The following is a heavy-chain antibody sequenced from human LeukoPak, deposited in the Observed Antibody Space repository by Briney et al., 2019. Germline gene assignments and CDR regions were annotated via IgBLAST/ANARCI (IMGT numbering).Heavy chain of an antibody. V-gene: IGHV1-46*01. CDR3: ATASADYGDFDY. J-gene: IGHJ4*02. D-gene: IGHD4-17*01. Sequence: GASVKVSCKRSGYTFTSYVMHWGGQAPGQGLDWMGIINPSGGSTSYAQKFQGRVTMTRDTSTSTVYMELSSLRSEDTAVYYCATASADYGDFDYWGQGTLVTVSS. CDR1: GYTFTSYV. CDR2: INPSGGST.